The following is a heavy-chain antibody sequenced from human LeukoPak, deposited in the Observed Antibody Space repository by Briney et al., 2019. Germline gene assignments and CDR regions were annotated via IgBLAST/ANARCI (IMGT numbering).Heavy chain of an antibody. CDR3: ARGTMMVGP. CDR1: GFTFSSYQ. CDR2: ISSSAI. Sequence: GGSLRLSCAASGFTFSSYQMNWVRQAPGKGLEWISYISSSAIYYADSMKGRFTISRDNAKNSLYLQMNSLRDEDTAVYYCARGTMMVGPWGQGTLATVSS. J-gene: IGHJ5*02. D-gene: IGHD3-22*01. V-gene: IGHV3-48*02.